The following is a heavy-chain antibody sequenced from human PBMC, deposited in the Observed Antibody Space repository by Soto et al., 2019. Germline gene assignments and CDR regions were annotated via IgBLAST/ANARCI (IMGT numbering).Heavy chain of an antibody. V-gene: IGHV4-61*01. CDR1: GGYISSGSYY. Sequence: QVQLQESGPGLVKPSETLPLTCTVSGGYISSGSYYYIWIRQPPGKGLEWIGFVYYTGSTIYNPSLKSRVTISVDTSKNQFSLKLSSVTAADTAVYYCARGGTRDGMDVWGQGTTVTVSS. CDR2: VYYTGST. J-gene: IGHJ6*02. D-gene: IGHD2-2*01. CDR3: ARGGTRDGMDV.